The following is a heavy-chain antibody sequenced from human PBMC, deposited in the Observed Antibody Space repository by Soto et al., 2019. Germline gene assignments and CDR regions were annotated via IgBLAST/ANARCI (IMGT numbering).Heavy chain of an antibody. CDR2: IIPIFGTA. D-gene: IGHD3-22*01. V-gene: IGHV1-69*01. CDR1: GGTFSSYA. J-gene: IGHJ4*02. Sequence: QVPLVQSGAEVKKPGSSVKVSCKASGGTFSSYAISWVRQAPGQGLEWMGGIIPIFGTANYAQKFQGRVTITADESTSTAYMELSSLRSEDTAVYYCARALYDSSGYYYVRYYFDYWGQGTLVTVSS. CDR3: ARALYDSSGYYYVRYYFDY.